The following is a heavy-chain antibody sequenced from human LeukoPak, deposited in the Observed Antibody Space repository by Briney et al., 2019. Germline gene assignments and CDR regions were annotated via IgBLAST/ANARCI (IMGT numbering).Heavy chain of an antibody. CDR3: AKDYRYCTSTRCYGDDAFDI. CDR1: GFTFSSYA. J-gene: IGHJ3*02. Sequence: GGSLRVSCAASGFTFSSYAMIWVRQAPGKGLEWVSAISGSGVSTYYADSVKGRYTISRDNSKNTLYLQMSSLRAEETAVYYCAKDYRYCTSTRCYGDDAFDIWGQGTMVTLPS. V-gene: IGHV3-23*01. CDR2: ISGSGVST. D-gene: IGHD2-2*01.